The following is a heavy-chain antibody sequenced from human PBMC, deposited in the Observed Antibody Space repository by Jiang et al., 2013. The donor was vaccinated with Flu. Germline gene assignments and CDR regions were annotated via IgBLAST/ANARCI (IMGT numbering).Heavy chain of an antibody. D-gene: IGHD2-2*01. CDR1: GFTFSSYS. Sequence: VKPGGSLRLSCAASGFTFSSYSMNWVRQAPGKGLEWVSSISSSSSYIYYADSVKGRFTISRDNAKNSLYLQMNSLRAEDTAVYYCARDGAAAIVVPAAIGRRRSYYYYGMDVWGQGTTVTVSS. CDR3: ARDGAAAIVVPAAIGRRRSYYYYGMDV. J-gene: IGHJ6*02. CDR2: ISSSSSYI. V-gene: IGHV3-21*01.